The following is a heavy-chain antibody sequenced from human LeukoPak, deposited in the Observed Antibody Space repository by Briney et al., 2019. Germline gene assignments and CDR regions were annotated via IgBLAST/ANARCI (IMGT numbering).Heavy chain of an antibody. Sequence: GGSLRLSCAASGFTFSSYAMSWVRQAPGKGLEWVSSISCSGGSTYYADSVKVRFTISRDNSKNTLYLQMNSLRAEDTAVYYCAKVVGYDFWSGYRNWFDPWGQGTLVTVSS. CDR2: ISCSGGST. V-gene: IGHV3-23*01. CDR1: GFTFSSYA. D-gene: IGHD3-3*01. CDR3: AKVVGYDFWSGYRNWFDP. J-gene: IGHJ5*02.